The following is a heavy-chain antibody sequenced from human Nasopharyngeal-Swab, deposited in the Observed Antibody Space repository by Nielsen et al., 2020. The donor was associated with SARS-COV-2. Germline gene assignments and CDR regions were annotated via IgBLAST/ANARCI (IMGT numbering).Heavy chain of an antibody. V-gene: IGHV3-48*04. CDR3: ARDFDSWNDLDS. J-gene: IGHJ4*02. D-gene: IGHD1-20*01. CDR2: ISGSSSSI. CDR1: GFTFSSYS. Sequence: GESLKISCAASGFTFSSYSMNWVRQAPGKGLEWVSYISGSSSSIYYADSVKGRFTISRDNAKNSLYLQMNSLRAEDTAIYYCARDFDSWNDLDSWGQGTLVSVSS.